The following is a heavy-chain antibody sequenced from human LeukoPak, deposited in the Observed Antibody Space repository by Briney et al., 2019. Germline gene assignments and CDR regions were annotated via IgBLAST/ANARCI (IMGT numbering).Heavy chain of an antibody. Sequence: GGSLRLSCAASGFTFSSYAMSWVRQAPGKGLKWVSAISGSGGSTYYADSVKGRFTISRDNSKNTLYLQMNSLRAEDTAVYYCAKDRSSAPDYFDYWGQGTLVTVSS. CDR3: AKDRSSAPDYFDY. CDR1: GFTFSSYA. CDR2: ISGSGGST. D-gene: IGHD3-10*01. J-gene: IGHJ4*02. V-gene: IGHV3-23*01.